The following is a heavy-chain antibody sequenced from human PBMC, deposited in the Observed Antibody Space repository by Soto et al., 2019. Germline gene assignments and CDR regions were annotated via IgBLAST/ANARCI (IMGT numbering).Heavy chain of an antibody. Sequence: QVQLQESGPGLLKPSETLSLTCSVSGGSISSPSYNWGWVRQPPGKGSEWIGSFFYGGRTHYNPSPKSRLAISVDTARSQVSLILTSVTAADTAVYYCATVASTHFDSWGQGVLVTVSS. CDR2: FFYGGRT. CDR1: GGSISSPSYN. CDR3: ATVASTHFDS. D-gene: IGHD4-17*01. J-gene: IGHJ4*02. V-gene: IGHV4-39*01.